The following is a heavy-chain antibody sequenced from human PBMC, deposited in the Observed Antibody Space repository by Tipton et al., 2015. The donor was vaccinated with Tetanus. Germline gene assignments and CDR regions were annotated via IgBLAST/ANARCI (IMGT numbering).Heavy chain of an antibody. D-gene: IGHD3-22*01. CDR1: GMTLSYFA. CDR3: ARDQIVEQATRDHDYGVDV. CDR2: ISGSGDRI. Sequence: GSLRLSCAASGMTLSYFAMSWVRQAPGKGLEWVSGISGSGDRIFYADSVKGRFTISRDNAKNSLYLLMDSLRAEDTAVYYCARDQIVEQATRDHDYGVDVWGQGTTVTVSS. V-gene: IGHV3-23*01. J-gene: IGHJ6*02.